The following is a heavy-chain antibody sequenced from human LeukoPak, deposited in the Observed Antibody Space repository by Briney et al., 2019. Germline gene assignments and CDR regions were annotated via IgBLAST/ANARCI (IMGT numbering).Heavy chain of an antibody. CDR1: GFTFSDYY. CDR3: AKDILAAGLFFDY. Sequence: GRSLRLSCAASGFTFSDYYMGWVRQAPGKGLEWVSYIDMSGSTIFHADSVKGRFTISRDNAKNSLFLQMNNLRAEDTAVYYCAKDILAAGLFFDYWGQGALVTVSS. J-gene: IGHJ4*02. D-gene: IGHD6-13*01. CDR2: IDMSGSTI. V-gene: IGHV3-11*01.